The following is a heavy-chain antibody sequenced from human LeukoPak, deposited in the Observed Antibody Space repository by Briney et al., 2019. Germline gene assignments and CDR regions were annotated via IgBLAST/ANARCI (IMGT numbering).Heavy chain of an antibody. Sequence: KPSETLSLTCTVSGGSISSSSYYWGWIRQPPGKGLEWIGSIYYSRSTYYNPSLKSRLTISLDTSKNQFSLKLTSVTAADTAVYFCATVYWGQGSGWYLDYWGQGTLVTVSS. CDR3: ATVYWGQGSGWYLDY. CDR2: IYYSRST. D-gene: IGHD6-25*01. V-gene: IGHV4-39*07. CDR1: GGSISSSSYY. J-gene: IGHJ4*02.